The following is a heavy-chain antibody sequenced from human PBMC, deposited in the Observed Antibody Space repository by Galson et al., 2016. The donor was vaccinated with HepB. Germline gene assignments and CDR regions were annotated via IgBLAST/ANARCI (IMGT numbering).Heavy chain of an antibody. CDR1: GFTFNTYA. Sequence: SLRLSCAASGFTFNTYAVHWVRQAPGKGLEWVAVISYDGSNKFYGDSVKGRFTISRDNSKNMLYLQMNDVRTEDTAVYFCARGRVSSFNTYWYFDLWGHGTLVPVS. CDR2: ISYDGSNK. V-gene: IGHV3-30-3*01. J-gene: IGHJ2*01. D-gene: IGHD6-13*01. CDR3: ARGRVSSFNTYWYFDL.